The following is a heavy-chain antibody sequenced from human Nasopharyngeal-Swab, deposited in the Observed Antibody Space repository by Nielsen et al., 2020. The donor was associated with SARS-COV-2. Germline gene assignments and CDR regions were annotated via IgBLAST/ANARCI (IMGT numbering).Heavy chain of an antibody. J-gene: IGHJ5*02. CDR3: TKGSSSGSYPNWFDP. CDR1: GFTFDEYA. D-gene: IGHD3-10*01. V-gene: IGHV3-9*01. CDR2: ISWNSGTT. Sequence: LSLTCAASGFTFDEYAMHWVRQAPGKGLEWVSGISWNSGTTIYADAVKGRFTISRDNAKSSLYLQMSSLRAEDTALYFCTKGSSSGSYPNWFDPWGQGTLVTVSS.